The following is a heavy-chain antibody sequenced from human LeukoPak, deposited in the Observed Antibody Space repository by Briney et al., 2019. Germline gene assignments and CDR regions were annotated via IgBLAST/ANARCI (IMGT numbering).Heavy chain of an antibody. V-gene: IGHV4-59*01. J-gene: IGHJ4*02. Sequence: PSETLSLTCTVSGGSISSYYWSWIRQPPGKGLEWIGYIYYSGNTNYNPSLKSRVTMSVDTSKNQFSLKLSSVTAADTAVYYCARGGWSLDYWGQGTLVTVSS. CDR2: IYYSGNT. CDR1: GGSISSYY. CDR3: ARGGWSLDY. D-gene: IGHD2-15*01.